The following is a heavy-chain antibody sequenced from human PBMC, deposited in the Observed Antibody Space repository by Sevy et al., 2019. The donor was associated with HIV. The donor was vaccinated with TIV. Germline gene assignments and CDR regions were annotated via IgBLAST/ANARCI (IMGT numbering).Heavy chain of an antibody. J-gene: IGHJ4*02. CDR1: GFTFSSYA. D-gene: IGHD3-3*01. Sequence: GGSLRLSCAASGFTFSSYAMSWVRQAPGKGLEWDSAISGSGGSTYYADSVKGRFTISRDNSKNTLYLQMNSLRAEDTAVYYCAKDLWSGSSTGNYFDYWGQGTLVTVSS. V-gene: IGHV3-23*01. CDR2: ISGSGGST. CDR3: AKDLWSGSSTGNYFDY.